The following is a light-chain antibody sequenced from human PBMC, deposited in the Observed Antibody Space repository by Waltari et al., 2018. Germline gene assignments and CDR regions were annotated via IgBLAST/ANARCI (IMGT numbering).Light chain of an antibody. CDR3: QVWDIDSDPSVV. V-gene: IGLV3-21*03. CDR2: DDI. J-gene: IGLJ2*01. CDR1: NIGNKT. Sequence: SYVLTQPPSVSVAPGRTARITCGGNNIGNKTAHWYQQKPGQAPVMGVYDDIDRPSGIPERFSGSNSGNTATLIINRVEAGDEADYYCQVWDIDSDPSVVFGGGTKLTVL.